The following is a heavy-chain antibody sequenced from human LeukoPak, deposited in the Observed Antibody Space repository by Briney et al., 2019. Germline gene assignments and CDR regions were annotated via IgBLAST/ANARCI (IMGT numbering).Heavy chain of an antibody. CDR3: AKNPYDILTGPYFDY. CDR2: ISGSGGST. V-gene: IGHV3-23*01. J-gene: IGHJ4*02. CDR1: GFTFSSYA. D-gene: IGHD3-9*01. Sequence: GGSLRLSCAASGFTFSSYAMSWVRQPPGKGLELVSAISGSGGSTYYADSVKGRFTISRDNSKNTLYLQMNSLRAEDTAVYYCAKNPYDILTGPYFDYWGQGTLVTVSS.